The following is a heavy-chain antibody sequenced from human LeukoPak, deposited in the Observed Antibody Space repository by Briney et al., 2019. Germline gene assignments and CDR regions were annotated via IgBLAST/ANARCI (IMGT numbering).Heavy chain of an antibody. CDR1: GYTFTGYY. V-gene: IGHV1-2*02. J-gene: IGHJ6*02. D-gene: IGHD3-10*01. CDR3: ARDKKVLWFGELPYGYYYYGMDV. CDR2: INPNSGGT. Sequence: GASVKVSCKASGYTFTGYYMHWVRQAPGQGLEWMGWINPNSGGTNYVQKFQGRVTMTRDTSISTAYMELSRLRSDDTAVYYCARDKKVLWFGELPYGYYYYGMDVWGQGTTVTVSS.